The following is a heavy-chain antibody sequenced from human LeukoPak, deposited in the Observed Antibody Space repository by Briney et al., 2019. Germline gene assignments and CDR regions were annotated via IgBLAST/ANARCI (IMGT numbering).Heavy chain of an antibody. CDR3: AKNLTVFGVVVTPFDY. J-gene: IGHJ4*02. D-gene: IGHD3-3*01. V-gene: IGHV3-30*02. CDR1: GFTFSSYG. CDR2: IRYDGSNK. Sequence: GGSLRLSCAASGFTFSSYGMHWVRQAPGKGLEWMAFIRYDGSNKYYADSVKGRFTISRDNSKNTLYLQMNSLRAEDTAVDYCAKNLTVFGVVVTPFDYWGQGTLVNVSS.